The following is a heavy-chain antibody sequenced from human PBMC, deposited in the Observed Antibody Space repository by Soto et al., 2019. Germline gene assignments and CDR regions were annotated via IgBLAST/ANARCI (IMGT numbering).Heavy chain of an antibody. Sequence: GGSLRLSCAASGFTFSSYAMHWVRQAPGKGLEWVALISHDGSNNYYADSVKGRFTISRDNSKNMVYLQINSLRVDDTAVYYCARADSITVVTPGVYWGQGT. D-gene: IGHD2-21*02. CDR1: GFTFSSYA. J-gene: IGHJ4*02. CDR2: ISHDGSNN. V-gene: IGHV3-30-3*01. CDR3: ARADSITVVTPGVY.